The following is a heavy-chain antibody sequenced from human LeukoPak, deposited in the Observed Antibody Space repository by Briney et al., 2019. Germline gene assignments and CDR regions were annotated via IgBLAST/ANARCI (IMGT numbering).Heavy chain of an antibody. CDR3: AGNHSSGWYGDY. CDR1: GYTFTGYY. D-gene: IGHD6-19*01. J-gene: IGHJ4*02. V-gene: IGHV1-2*02. CDR2: INPNSGGT. Sequence: ASVKVSCKASGYTFTGYYMHWVRQAPGQGLEWMGWINPNSGGTNYAQKFQGRFTMTRDTSISTAYMELNRLRSDDTAVYYCAGNHSSGWYGDYWGQGTLVTVSS.